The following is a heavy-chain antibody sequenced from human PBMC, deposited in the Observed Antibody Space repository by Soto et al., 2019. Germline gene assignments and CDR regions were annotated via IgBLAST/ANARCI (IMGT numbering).Heavy chain of an antibody. D-gene: IGHD4-17*01. J-gene: IGHJ6*02. CDR2: ISGSGDNT. CDR3: AKDHYGADGDYYYYGMDV. V-gene: IGHV3-23*01. Sequence: GGSLRLSCAASGFIFSSYAMTWVRQAPGKGLEWVSAISGSGDNTYDADSVMGRFTISRDNSKSTLYLQMNGLRAEDTAVYYCAKDHYGADGDYYYYGMDVWGQGTTVTVSS. CDR1: GFIFSSYA.